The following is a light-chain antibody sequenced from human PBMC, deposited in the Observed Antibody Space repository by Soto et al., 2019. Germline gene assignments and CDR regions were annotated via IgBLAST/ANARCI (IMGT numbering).Light chain of an antibody. CDR3: AAWDDGLSGRSYV. V-gene: IGLV1-44*01. CDR1: TSNIGSNP. CDR2: TNN. J-gene: IGLJ1*01. Sequence: QSVLTQPPSVSGTPGQTVTISCSGSTSNIGSNPVNWYQQLPGTAPRLLISTNNQQPSWVPDRFSGSRSGTSASLAISGLQSEDEADYYCAAWDDGLSGRSYVFGTGTKVTVL.